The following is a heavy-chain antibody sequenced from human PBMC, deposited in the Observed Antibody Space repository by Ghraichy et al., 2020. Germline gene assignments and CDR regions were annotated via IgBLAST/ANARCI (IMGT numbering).Heavy chain of an antibody. CDR1: GGSISSGDYS. CDR2: IYHSGST. Sequence: SETLSLTCDVSGGSISSGDYSLNWIRQPPGKGLEWIGCIYHSGSTAYAPSLKSRVTISMDRSRSRFSLNLNSVTAADTAVYYCARDRYSNSQNDGFDVWGQGTMVTVSS. CDR3: ARDRYSNSQNDGFDV. D-gene: IGHD6-13*01. V-gene: IGHV4-30-2*01. J-gene: IGHJ3*01.